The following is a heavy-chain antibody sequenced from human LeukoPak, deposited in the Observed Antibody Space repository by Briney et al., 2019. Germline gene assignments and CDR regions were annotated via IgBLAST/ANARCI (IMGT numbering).Heavy chain of an antibody. D-gene: IGHD3-22*01. Sequence: ASVKVSCKASGYTFTSYGISWVRQAPGQGLEWMGWISAYNGNTNYAQKFQGRVTMTRDTSISTAYMELSRLRSDDTAVYYCARPVYYDSSGLLDAFDIWGQGTMVTVSS. J-gene: IGHJ3*02. V-gene: IGHV1-18*01. CDR2: ISAYNGNT. CDR1: GYTFTSYG. CDR3: ARPVYYDSSGLLDAFDI.